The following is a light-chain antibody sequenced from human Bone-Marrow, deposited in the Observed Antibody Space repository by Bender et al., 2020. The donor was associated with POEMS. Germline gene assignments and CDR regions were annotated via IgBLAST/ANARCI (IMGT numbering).Light chain of an antibody. CDR1: ALPNQY. Sequence: SHELTQSPSVSVSPGQTAGITCSGDALPNQYTYWYQQKPGQAPVMVISKDNERPSGVPERFSGSNSGNTATLTIAGTQPTDEAVYYCQVWDSSFVVFGGGTKLTVV. V-gene: IGLV3-25*02. J-gene: IGLJ2*01. CDR2: KDN. CDR3: QVWDSSFVV.